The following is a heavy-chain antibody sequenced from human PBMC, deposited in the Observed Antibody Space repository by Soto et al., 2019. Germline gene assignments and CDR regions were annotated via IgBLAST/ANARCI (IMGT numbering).Heavy chain of an antibody. J-gene: IGHJ4*02. V-gene: IGHV3-23*01. D-gene: IGHD6-6*01. Sequence: GGSLRLSCAASGFTFSSYAMSWVRQAPGKGLEWVSAISGSGGSTYYADSVKGRFTISRDNSKNTLYLQMNSLRAEDTAVYYCARGDSSSWGGYWGQGTLVTVSS. CDR2: ISGSGGST. CDR3: ARGDSSSWGGY. CDR1: GFTFSSYA.